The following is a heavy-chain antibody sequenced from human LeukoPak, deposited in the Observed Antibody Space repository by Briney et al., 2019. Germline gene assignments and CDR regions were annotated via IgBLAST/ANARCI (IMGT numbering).Heavy chain of an antibody. CDR2: FDPEDGET. J-gene: IGHJ4*02. CDR1: GYTLTELS. CDR3: ATDRYKLRYFDY. Sequence: ASVKVSCKVSGYTLTELSMHWVRQAPGKGLEWVGGFDPEDGETIYAQKFQGRVTMTEDTSTDTAYMELSSLRSEDTAVYYCATDRYKLRYFDYWGQGTLVTVSS. D-gene: IGHD3-9*01. V-gene: IGHV1-24*01.